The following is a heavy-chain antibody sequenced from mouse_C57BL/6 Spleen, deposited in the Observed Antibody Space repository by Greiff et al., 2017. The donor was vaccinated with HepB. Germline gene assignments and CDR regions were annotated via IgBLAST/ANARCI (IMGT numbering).Heavy chain of an antibody. V-gene: IGHV1-18*01. CDR1: GYTFTDYK. CDR3: ARRGDLLPHYYAMDY. Sequence: EVQLQQSGPELVKPGASVKIPCKASGYTFTDYKMDWVKQSHGKSLEWIGDINPNNGGTIYNQKFKGKATLTVDKSSSTAYMELRSLTSEDTAVYYCARRGDLLPHYYAMDYWGQGTSVTVSS. D-gene: IGHD1-1*01. CDR2: INPNNGGT. J-gene: IGHJ4*01.